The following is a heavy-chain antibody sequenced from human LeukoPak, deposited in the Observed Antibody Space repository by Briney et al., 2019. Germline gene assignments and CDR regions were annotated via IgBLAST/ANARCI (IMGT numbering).Heavy chain of an antibody. CDR3: ARDISDY. V-gene: IGHV3-11*01. CDR1: GFIFSDYY. Sequence: GGSLRLSCAASGFIFSDYYMTWMRQAPGKGLEWVSYISRSGSTKYYADSVKGRFIISRDNAKNLLYLQMNSLRAEDTAVYYCARDISDYWGQGTLVTVSS. CDR2: ISRSGSTK. J-gene: IGHJ4*02.